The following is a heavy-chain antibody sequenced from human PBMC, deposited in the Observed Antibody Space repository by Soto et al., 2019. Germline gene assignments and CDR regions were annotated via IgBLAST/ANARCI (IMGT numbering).Heavy chain of an antibody. D-gene: IGHD3-10*01. J-gene: IGHJ3*02. CDR1: GGSISSGDYY. Sequence: SETLSLTCTVSGGSISSGDYYWSWIRQPPGKGLEWIGYSGSTYYNPSLKSRVTISVDTSKNQFSLKLSSVTAADTAVYYCMVRGVPRDAFDIWGQGTMVTVSS. CDR3: MVRGVPRDAFDI. V-gene: IGHV4-30-4*01. CDR2: SGST.